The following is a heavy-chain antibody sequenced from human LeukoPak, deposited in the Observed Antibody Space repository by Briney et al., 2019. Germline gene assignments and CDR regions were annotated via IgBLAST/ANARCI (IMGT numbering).Heavy chain of an antibody. CDR1: GGTFSSYA. Sequence: ASVKVSCKASGGTFSSYAISWVRQAPGQGLEWMGGTIPLFGTANYAQKLQGRVTMTTDTSTSTAYMELRSLRSDDTAVYYCARDASPYCSGGSCYPNWFDPWGQGTLVTVSS. J-gene: IGHJ5*02. CDR2: TIPLFGTA. V-gene: IGHV1-69*05. CDR3: ARDASPYCSGGSCYPNWFDP. D-gene: IGHD2-15*01.